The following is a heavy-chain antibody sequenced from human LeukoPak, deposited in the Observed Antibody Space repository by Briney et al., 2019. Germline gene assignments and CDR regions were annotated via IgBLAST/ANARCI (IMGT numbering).Heavy chain of an antibody. CDR1: GGSISSGDYY. Sequence: PSQTLSLTCTVSGGSISSGDYYWSWIRQPPGKGLEWIGYIYYSGSTYYNPSLKSRVTISVDTSKNQFSLKLSSVTAADTAVYYCARTPYDYVWGSPFDYWGQGTLVTVSS. V-gene: IGHV4-30-4*01. CDR2: IYYSGST. D-gene: IGHD3-16*01. CDR3: ARTPYDYVWGSPFDY. J-gene: IGHJ4*02.